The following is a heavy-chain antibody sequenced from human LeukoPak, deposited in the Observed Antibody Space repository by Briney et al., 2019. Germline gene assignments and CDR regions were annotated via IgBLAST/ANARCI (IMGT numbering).Heavy chain of an antibody. CDR2: IYTSGST. D-gene: IGHD5-18*01. J-gene: IGHJ6*02. Sequence: SETLSLTCTVSGGSISSYYWSWIRQPAGKGLEWIGRIYTSGSTNYNPSLKSRVTMSVDTSKNQFSLKLSSVTAADTAVYYCARGRGYGLYYYYYGMDVWGQGITVAVSS. CDR1: GGSISSYY. CDR3: ARGRGYGLYYYYYGMDV. V-gene: IGHV4-4*07.